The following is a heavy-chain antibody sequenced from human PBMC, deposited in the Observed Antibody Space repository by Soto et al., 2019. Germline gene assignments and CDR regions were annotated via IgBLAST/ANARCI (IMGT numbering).Heavy chain of an antibody. Sequence: QVQLVESGGGVVQPGRSLRLSCAASGFTFSSYGMHWVRQAPGKGLEWVAVISYDGSNKYYADSVKGRFTISRDNSKNTLYLQINSLRAEDMAVYHCAKGQGIAVAATGGQGTLVTVSS. V-gene: IGHV3-30*18. CDR1: GFTFSSYG. CDR2: ISYDGSNK. D-gene: IGHD6-19*01. CDR3: AKGQGIAVAAT. J-gene: IGHJ4*02.